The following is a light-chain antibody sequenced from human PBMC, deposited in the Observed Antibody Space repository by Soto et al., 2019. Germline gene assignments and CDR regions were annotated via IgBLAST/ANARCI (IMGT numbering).Light chain of an antibody. CDR3: QQYSNWPLT. Sequence: EIVLTQSPGTLSLSPGERATLSCRASQSVSSSYLAWYQQKPGQAPRLLIYGVSIRATGVPSRFSGSGSGTEFTLTISSLQSEDFAVYYCQQYSNWPLTFGGGTKVDIK. CDR1: QSVSSSY. V-gene: IGKV3-15*01. J-gene: IGKJ4*01. CDR2: GVS.